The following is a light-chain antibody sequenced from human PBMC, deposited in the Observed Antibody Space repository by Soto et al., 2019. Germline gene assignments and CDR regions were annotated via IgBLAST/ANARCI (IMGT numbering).Light chain of an antibody. CDR3: QQHSNSPLT. CDR1: QSVSSY. J-gene: IGKJ4*01. V-gene: IGKV3-11*01. Sequence: EIVLTQSPATLSLSPGERATLSCRASQSVSSYLAWYQQKPGQAPRLLIYDASNRATGIPARFSGSGSGTAFTLTISSLEPDAFAVYYFQQHSNSPLTFGGGTKVEIK. CDR2: DAS.